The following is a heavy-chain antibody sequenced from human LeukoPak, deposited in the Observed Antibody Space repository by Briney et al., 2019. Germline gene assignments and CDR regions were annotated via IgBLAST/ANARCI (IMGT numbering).Heavy chain of an antibody. D-gene: IGHD5-18*01. V-gene: IGHV1-18*01. CDR2: ISAYNGNT. Sequence: ASVKVSCKASGGTFSSYAISWVRQAPGQGLEWMGWISAYNGNTNYAQKLQGRVTMTTDTSTSTAYMELRSLRSDDTAAYYCASGIQLWSHDYWGQGTLVTVSS. J-gene: IGHJ4*02. CDR3: ASGIQLWSHDY. CDR1: GGTFSSYA.